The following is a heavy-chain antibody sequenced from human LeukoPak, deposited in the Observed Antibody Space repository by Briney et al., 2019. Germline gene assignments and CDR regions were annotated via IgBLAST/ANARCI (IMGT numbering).Heavy chain of an antibody. CDR3: ARDAHYGDYVSLFDD. D-gene: IGHD4-17*01. CDR1: GDSVSSNSAA. V-gene: IGHV6-1*01. CDR2: TYYRSKRYN. Sequence: SQTLSLTCAISGDSVSSNSAAWNSIRQSPSRGLEWLGRTYYRSKRYNDYAVSVKSRITINPDTSRNQFSLQLSSVTPEDTAVYYCARDAHYGDYVSLFDDWGQRTPVTASS. J-gene: IGHJ4*02.